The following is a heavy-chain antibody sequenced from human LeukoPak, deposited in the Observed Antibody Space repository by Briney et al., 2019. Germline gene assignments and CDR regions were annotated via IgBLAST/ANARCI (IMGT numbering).Heavy chain of an antibody. CDR1: GFTFTDYY. D-gene: IGHD1-26*01. CDR3: VRSKWELGY. Sequence: GGSLRLSCGASGFTFTDYYMAWIRQAPGKGLEWVSYISSSGTAYHADSVKGRFTIYRDNDKSSVHLQMNTLRAEDTAVYYCVRSKWELGYWGQGTLVTVSS. V-gene: IGHV3-11*01. CDR2: ISSSGTA. J-gene: IGHJ4*02.